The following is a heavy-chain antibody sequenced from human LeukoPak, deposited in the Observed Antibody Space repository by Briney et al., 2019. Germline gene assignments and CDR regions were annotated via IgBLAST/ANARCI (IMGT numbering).Heavy chain of an antibody. CDR1: GFTFSTYW. CDR2: IKEDGSDK. J-gene: IGHJ4*02. Sequence: GGSLRLSCAASGFTFSTYWMTWVRQAPGKGLEWVANIKEDGSDKYYVDSVKGRLTISRDNAKNSLYLQMNNLRAEDTAVYYCARDVGYFRFDYWGQGTLVTVSS. CDR3: ARDVGYFRFDY. V-gene: IGHV3-7*01. D-gene: IGHD5-18*01.